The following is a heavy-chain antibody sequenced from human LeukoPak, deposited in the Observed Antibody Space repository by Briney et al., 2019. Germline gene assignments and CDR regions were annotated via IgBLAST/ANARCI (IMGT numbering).Heavy chain of an antibody. CDR2: IIPIFGTA. CDR3: AREGGCLTMTYYYDMDV. D-gene: IGHD3-22*01. Sequence: SVKVSCEASGGTFSSYAISWVRQAPGQGLEWMGGIIPIFGTANYAQKFQGRVTITTDDSTSTAYMELSSLRSEDTAVYYCAREGGCLTMTYYYDMDVWGKGNTVTVSS. CDR1: GGTFSSYA. V-gene: IGHV1-69*05. J-gene: IGHJ6*03.